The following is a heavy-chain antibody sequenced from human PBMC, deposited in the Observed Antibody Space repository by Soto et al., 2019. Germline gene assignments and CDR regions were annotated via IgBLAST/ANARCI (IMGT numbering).Heavy chain of an antibody. D-gene: IGHD5-18*01. CDR1: GGSISSGGYY. CDR2: IYYSGST. CDR3: ARSDTAMVTVVSYFDY. Sequence: QVQLQESGPGLVKPSQTLSLTCTVSGGSISSGGYYWSWIRQHPGKGLEWIGYIYYSGSTYYNPSLKSRVTISVDTSKNQFSLKLSSVTAADPAVYYCARSDTAMVTVVSYFDYWGQGTLVTVSS. V-gene: IGHV4-31*03. J-gene: IGHJ4*02.